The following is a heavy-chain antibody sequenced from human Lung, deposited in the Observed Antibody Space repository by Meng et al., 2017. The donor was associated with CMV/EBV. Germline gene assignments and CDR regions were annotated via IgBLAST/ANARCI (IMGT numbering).Heavy chain of an antibody. Sequence: GGSLRLXCAASGFTFSSYAMHWVRQAPGKGLEWVAVISYDGSNKYYADSVEGRFTISRDNSKHTLYLQMNSLRTEDTAVYYCARAFYDSIVDGKDVWGQGXTVTVSS. CDR3: ARAFYDSIVDGKDV. D-gene: IGHD3-22*01. CDR1: GFTFSSYA. J-gene: IGHJ6*02. V-gene: IGHV3-30*04. CDR2: ISYDGSNK.